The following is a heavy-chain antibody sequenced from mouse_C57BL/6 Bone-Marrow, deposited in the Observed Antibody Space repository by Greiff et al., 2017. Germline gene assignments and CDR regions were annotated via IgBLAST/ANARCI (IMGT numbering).Heavy chain of an antibody. D-gene: IGHD3-2*02. CDR2: FYPGSGSI. J-gene: IGHJ4*01. V-gene: IGHV1-62-2*01. CDR3: ARHEEGLRLRGYAMDY. Sequence: VQLQQSGAELVKPGASVKLSCKASGYTFTEYTIHWVKQRSGQGLEWIGWFYPGSGSIKYNEKFKDKATLTADKSSSTVYMELSRLTAEDSAVYFCARHEEGLRLRGYAMDYWGQGTSVTVSS. CDR1: GYTFTEYT.